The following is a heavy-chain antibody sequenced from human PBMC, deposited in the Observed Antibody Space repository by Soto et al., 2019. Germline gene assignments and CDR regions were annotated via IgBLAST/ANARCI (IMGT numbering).Heavy chain of an antibody. Sequence: PGGSLRLSCAASGFTFGSYAMSWVRQAPGKGLEWVSGISGSGSSTYYPDSVKGRFTIPRDNSKSTLYLQMSSLRADDTAVYYCAKDPGAAGRPYYFGSWGQGTVVTVSS. V-gene: IGHV3-23*01. CDR3: AKDPGAAGRPYYFGS. J-gene: IGHJ4*02. D-gene: IGHD1-26*01. CDR2: ISGSGSST. CDR1: GFTFGSYA.